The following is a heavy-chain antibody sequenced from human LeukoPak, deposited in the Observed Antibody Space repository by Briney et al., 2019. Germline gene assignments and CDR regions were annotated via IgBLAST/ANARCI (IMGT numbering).Heavy chain of an antibody. Sequence: ASVKVSCKASGYSFTTYDINWVRPAPGQGLAWMGWMRPKKSDTGYARKFQDRVTLTWNIATDTAYIELNSLTAEDTAVYFCAGGPPEDTSSGYWGQGTLVTVSS. CDR3: AGGPPEDTSSGY. CDR2: MRPKKSDT. J-gene: IGHJ4*02. D-gene: IGHD3-22*01. V-gene: IGHV1-8*01. CDR1: GYSFTTYD.